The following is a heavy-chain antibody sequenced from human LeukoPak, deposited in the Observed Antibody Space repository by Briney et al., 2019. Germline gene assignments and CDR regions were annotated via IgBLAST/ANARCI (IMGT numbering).Heavy chain of an antibody. J-gene: IGHJ3*02. Sequence: SETLSLTCTVSGDSISSGTYYWSWIRQPAGKGLEWIGRIYTSGSTNYNPSLKSRVTISLDTSKSQFSLKLSSVTAADTAIYYCARHFWNYDEGGDAFDIWGQGTMVSVSS. CDR3: ARHFWNYDEGGDAFDI. D-gene: IGHD1-7*01. CDR1: GDSISSGTYY. CDR2: IYTSGST. V-gene: IGHV4-61*02.